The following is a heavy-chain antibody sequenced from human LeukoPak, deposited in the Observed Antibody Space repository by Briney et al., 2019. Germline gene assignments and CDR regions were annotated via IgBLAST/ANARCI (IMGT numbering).Heavy chain of an antibody. D-gene: IGHD2-21*02. Sequence: PGMSLRLSCAGSRFNFRDSAMHWVPQRPGKGLEGVAVSSYDGTNKYYADSVNGRFTISRDNSKNTLFLQMNNLRLEDTAVYYCAVDYGDCVSPSDWGQGSLVIVSS. V-gene: IGHV3-30*04. CDR3: AVDYGDCVSPSD. CDR1: RFNFRDSA. CDR2: SSYDGTNK. J-gene: IGHJ4*02.